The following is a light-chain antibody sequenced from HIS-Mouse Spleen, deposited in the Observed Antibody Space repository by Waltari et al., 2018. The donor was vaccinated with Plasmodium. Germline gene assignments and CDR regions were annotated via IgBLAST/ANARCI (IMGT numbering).Light chain of an antibody. J-gene: IGKJ5*01. V-gene: IGKV4-1*01. CDR1: QSVLYSSNNTNY. CDR3: QQYYSTPIT. CDR2: WAS. Sequence: DIVMTQSPDSLAVSLGERATINFKSSQSVLYSSNNTNYLAWYQQKPGQPPKLLIYWASTRESGVPDRFSGSGSGTDFTLTISSLQAEDVAVYYCQQYYSTPITFGQGTRLEIK.